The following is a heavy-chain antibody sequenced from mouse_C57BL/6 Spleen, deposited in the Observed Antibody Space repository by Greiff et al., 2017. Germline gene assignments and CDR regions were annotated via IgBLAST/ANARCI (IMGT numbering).Heavy chain of an antibody. V-gene: IGHV1-69*01. CDR2: IDPSDSYT. CDR1: GYTFTSYW. Sequence: QVQLQQPGAELVMPGASVQLSCRASGYTFTSYWMHWVKQRPGQGLEWIGEIDPSDSYTNYNQKFKVKSTLTVDKASSTAYMQLSSLTSEASAVYYCARRASALDYWGQGTTLTVSS. CDR3: ARRASALDY. J-gene: IGHJ2*01.